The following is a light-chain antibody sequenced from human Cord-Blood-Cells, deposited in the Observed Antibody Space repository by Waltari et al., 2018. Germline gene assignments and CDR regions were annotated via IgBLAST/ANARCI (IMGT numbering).Light chain of an antibody. CDR2: EVS. CDR3: SSYAGSNNLV. J-gene: IGLJ2*01. CDR1: SSDVGGYNY. Sequence: QSALTQPPSASGSPGQSVTISCTGTSSDVGGYNYVSCYQPHPGKAPKLMIYEVSTRPPGVPERFSGSRSGNTASLTVAGLQAEEEADYYCSSYAGSNNLVFGGGTKLTVL. V-gene: IGLV2-8*01.